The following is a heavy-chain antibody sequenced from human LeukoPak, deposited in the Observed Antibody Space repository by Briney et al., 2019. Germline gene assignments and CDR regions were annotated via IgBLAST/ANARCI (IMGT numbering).Heavy chain of an antibody. J-gene: IGHJ5*02. V-gene: IGHV1-46*01. CDR2: INPSGGST. D-gene: IGHD6-25*01. Sequence: ASVKVSCKAPGYTFTSYYMHWVRQAPGQGLEWMGIINPSGGSTSYAQKFQGRVTMTRDTSISTAYMELSRLRSDDTAVYYCAGVAAAEYNWFDPWGQGTLVTVSS. CDR1: GYTFTSYY. CDR3: AGVAAAEYNWFDP.